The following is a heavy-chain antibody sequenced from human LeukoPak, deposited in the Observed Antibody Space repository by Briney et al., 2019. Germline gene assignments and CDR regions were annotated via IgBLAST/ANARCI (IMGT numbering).Heavy chain of an antibody. CDR3: SRGSGWLSVY. Sequence: GGSLRLSCTASGFTFGDYLMSWFRQAPGKGLEWIGFISGGTTEYAASVKGRFAISRDDSTSSAYLQMNSLTTEDTAVYYCSRGSGWLSVYWGQGTLVTVSS. J-gene: IGHJ4*02. D-gene: IGHD6-19*01. V-gene: IGHV3-49*03. CDR1: GFTFGDYL. CDR2: ISGGTT.